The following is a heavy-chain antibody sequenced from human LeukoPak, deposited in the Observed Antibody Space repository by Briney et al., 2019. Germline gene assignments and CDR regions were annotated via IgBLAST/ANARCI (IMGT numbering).Heavy chain of an antibody. CDR1: GFTFSSYA. V-gene: IGHV3-23*01. D-gene: IGHD5-18*01. Sequence: GGSLRLSCAASGFTFSSYAMSWVRQAPGKGLEWVSAISDSGGSTYYADSVKGRFTISRDNSKNTLYLQMNSLRAEDTAVYYCAKDTSGYSYGHIDYWGQGTLVTVSS. CDR2: ISDSGGST. J-gene: IGHJ4*02. CDR3: AKDTSGYSYGHIDY.